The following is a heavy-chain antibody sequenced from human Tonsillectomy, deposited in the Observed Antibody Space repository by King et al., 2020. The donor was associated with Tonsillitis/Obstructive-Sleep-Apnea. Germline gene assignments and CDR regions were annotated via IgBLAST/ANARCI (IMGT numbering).Heavy chain of an antibody. CDR2: IYPGDSDT. CDR3: ARPMATAGSSNWHFDL. J-gene: IGHJ2*01. V-gene: IGHV5-51*01. D-gene: IGHD6-13*01. CDR1: GYSFTNYW. Sequence: QLVQSGAEVKKPGESLRISCKGSGYSFTNYWIGWVRQMPGKGLEWMGIIYPGDSDTRYSPSFQGQVTISADKSISTTYRQWSSLAASDSAMYYCARPMATAGSSNWHFDLWGRGTLVTVSS.